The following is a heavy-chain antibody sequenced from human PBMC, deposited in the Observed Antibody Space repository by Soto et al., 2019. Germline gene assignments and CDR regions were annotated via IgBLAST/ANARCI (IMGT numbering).Heavy chain of an antibody. V-gene: IGHV3-30*18. J-gene: IGHJ4*02. CDR1: GFTFSSYG. CDR3: VKENEADGLDY. CDR2: ISYDGSNK. D-gene: IGHD6-13*01. Sequence: GGSLRLSCAASGFTFSSYGMHWVRQAPGKGLEWVAVISYDGSNKYYADSVKGRFTISRDNSKNTLYLQMNSLRAEDTAVYYCVKENEADGLDYCGQGPLVTVSS.